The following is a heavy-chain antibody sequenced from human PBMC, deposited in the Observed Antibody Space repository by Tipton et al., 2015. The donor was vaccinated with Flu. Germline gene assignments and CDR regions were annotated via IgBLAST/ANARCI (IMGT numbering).Heavy chain of an antibody. V-gene: IGHV4-39*07. CDR3: ARDSSGYSIFFDY. CDR1: GGSISSSAYY. D-gene: IGHD3-22*01. Sequence: TLSLTCTVSGGSISSSAYYWGWIRQTPGKGLEWIGNIYYSGSTFYNPSLKSRVTISVDTSKNQFSLKLSSVTAADTAVYYCARDSSGYSIFFDYWGQGTLVTVSS. J-gene: IGHJ4*02. CDR2: IYYSGST.